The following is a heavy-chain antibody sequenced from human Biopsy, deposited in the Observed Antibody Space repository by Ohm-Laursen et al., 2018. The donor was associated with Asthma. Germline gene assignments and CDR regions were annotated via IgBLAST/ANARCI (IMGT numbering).Heavy chain of an antibody. V-gene: IGHV3-23*01. CDR2: IRGNDGST. CDR3: ARMITIFGVVSRGMDV. CDR1: GFTFSSYA. D-gene: IGHD3-3*01. J-gene: IGHJ3*01. Sequence: PRLSCAASGFTFSSYAMNWVRQAPGKGLEWVSGIRGNDGSTYYADSVKGRFTISRDNAKNSLYLQMNSLRDEDTAVYYCARMITIFGVVSRGMDVWGQGTMVTVSS.